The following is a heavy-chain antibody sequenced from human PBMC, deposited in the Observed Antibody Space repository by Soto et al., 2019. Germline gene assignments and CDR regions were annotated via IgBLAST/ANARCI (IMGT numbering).Heavy chain of an antibody. V-gene: IGHV3-21*01. CDR2: ISSSSSYI. CDR3: ASLIAAAGSDWFDP. J-gene: IGHJ5*02. CDR1: GFTFSSYS. Sequence: EVQLVESGGGLVKPGGSLRLSCAASGFTFSSYSMNWVRQAPGKGLEWVSSISSSSSYIYYADSVKGRFTISRDNAKNSLYLQMNILSAEDTAVYYCASLIAAAGSDWFDPWGQGTLVTVSS. D-gene: IGHD6-13*01.